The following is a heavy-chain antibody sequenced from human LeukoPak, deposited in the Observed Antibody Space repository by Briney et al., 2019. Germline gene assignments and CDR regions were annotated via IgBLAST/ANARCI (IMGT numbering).Heavy chain of an antibody. J-gene: IGHJ2*01. CDR1: GGSISSLY. D-gene: IGHD4/OR15-4a*01. CDR3: ARVGVPYWYFDL. Sequence: SETLSLTCTVSGGSISSLYRSWIRQPPGKGLEWIGYIYYSGSTNYNPSLKSRVTISVDTSKNQFSLKLSSVTAADTAVYYCARVGVPYWYFDLWGRGTLVTVSS. CDR2: IYYSGST. V-gene: IGHV4-59*01.